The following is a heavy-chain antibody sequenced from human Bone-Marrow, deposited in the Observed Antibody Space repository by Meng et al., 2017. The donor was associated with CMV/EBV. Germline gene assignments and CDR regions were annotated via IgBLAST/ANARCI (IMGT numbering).Heavy chain of an antibody. CDR2: IYHSGST. J-gene: IGHJ6*02. CDR3: ARGSHNWNDYYYYGMDV. D-gene: IGHD1-20*01. Sequence: GSLRLSCAVSGGSISSSNWWSWVRQPPGKGLEWIGEIYHSGSTNYNPSLKSRVTISVDKSKNQFSLKLSSVTAADTAVYYCARGSHNWNDYYYYGMDVWGQGTTVTVSS. V-gene: IGHV4-4*02. CDR1: GGSISSSNW.